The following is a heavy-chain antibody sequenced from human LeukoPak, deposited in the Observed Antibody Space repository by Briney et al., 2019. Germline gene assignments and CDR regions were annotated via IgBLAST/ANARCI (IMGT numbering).Heavy chain of an antibody. CDR3: ARGPRYCSSTSCSRGFDY. J-gene: IGHJ4*02. V-gene: IGHV3-7*01. CDR2: IKQDGSEK. CDR1: GFTFSSYW. D-gene: IGHD2-2*01. Sequence: GGSLRLSCAASGFTFSSYWMSWVRQAPGKGLEWVANIKQDGSEKYYVDSVKGRFTISRGNAKNSLYLQMNSLRAEDTAVYYCARGPRYCSSTSCSRGFDYWGQGTLVTVSS.